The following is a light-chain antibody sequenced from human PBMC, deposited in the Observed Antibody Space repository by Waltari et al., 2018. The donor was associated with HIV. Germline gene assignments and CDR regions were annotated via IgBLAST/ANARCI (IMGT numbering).Light chain of an antibody. CDR3: QQYDNPL. CDR2: DAS. CDR1: QDISND. Sequence: DIQMTQSPSSLSASVGDRVTITCQASQDISNDLNWYQQKPGKAPKLLIYDASNLETGVPSRFSGSGSGTDFTFTISSLQPEDIATYYCQQYDNPLFGGGTKVEIK. J-gene: IGKJ4*01. V-gene: IGKV1-33*01.